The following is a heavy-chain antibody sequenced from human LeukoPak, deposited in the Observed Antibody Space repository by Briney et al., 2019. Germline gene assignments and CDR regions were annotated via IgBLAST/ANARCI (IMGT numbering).Heavy chain of an antibody. V-gene: IGHV3-48*03. CDR2: TSSSGNTI. J-gene: IGHJ4*02. CDR3: GRDGTENQ. Sequence: PGGSLRLSCAASGFTFSSYEFNWVRQAPGEGLEWVSYTSSSGNTIYYADSVKGRFTISRDNAQNSLYLQMNSLRAEDTALYYCGRDGTENQWGQGTLVTVSS. CDR1: GFTFSSYE. D-gene: IGHD1-14*01.